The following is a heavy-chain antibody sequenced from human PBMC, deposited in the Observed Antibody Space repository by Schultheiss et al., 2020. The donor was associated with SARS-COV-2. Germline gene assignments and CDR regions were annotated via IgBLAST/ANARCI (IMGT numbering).Heavy chain of an antibody. D-gene: IGHD2-2*01. CDR3: ARFLDCSSTSCYLGNYYYYMDV. CDR2: INPNSGGT. CDR1: GYTFTSYG. V-gene: IGHV1-2*02. Sequence: ASVKVSCKASGYTFTSYGISWVRQAPGQGLEWMGWINPNSGGTNYAQKFQGRVTMTRDTSIGTAYMELSSLRSDDTAVYYCARFLDCSSTSCYLGNYYYYMDVWGKGTTVTVSS. J-gene: IGHJ6*03.